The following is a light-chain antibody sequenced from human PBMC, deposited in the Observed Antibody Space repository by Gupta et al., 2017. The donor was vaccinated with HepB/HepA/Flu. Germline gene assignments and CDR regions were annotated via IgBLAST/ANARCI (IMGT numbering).Light chain of an antibody. J-gene: IGKJ2*01. CDR1: QGIYSY. CDR2: GAS. Sequence: DIQLTQSPSFLSASVGDRVTITCRASQGIYSYLAWYQQKPGKAPKLLIYGASTLQSGVPSRFSGSGSGTQFTLTISSLQPEDFATYYCQQLNSFLGTFGQGTKLEIK. CDR3: QQLNSFLGT. V-gene: IGKV1-9*01.